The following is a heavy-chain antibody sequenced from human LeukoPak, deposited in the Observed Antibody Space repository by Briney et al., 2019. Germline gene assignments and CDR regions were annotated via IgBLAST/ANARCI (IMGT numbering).Heavy chain of an antibody. V-gene: IGHV3-23*01. CDR1: GFTFSSYA. CDR3: AKASSRYSSGWYGY. CDR2: ISGSGGST. Sequence: PGGSLRLSCAASGFTFSSYAMSWVRQAPGKGLEWVSAISGSGGSTYYADSVKGRFTISRDNAKNSLYLQMNSLRAEDTALYYCAKASSRYSSGWYGYWGQGTLVTVSS. D-gene: IGHD6-19*01. J-gene: IGHJ4*02.